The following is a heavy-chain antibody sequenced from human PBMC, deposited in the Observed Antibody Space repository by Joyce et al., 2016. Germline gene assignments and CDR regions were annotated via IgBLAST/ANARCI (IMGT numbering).Heavy chain of an antibody. V-gene: IGHV3-13*05. Sequence: EVQLVEAGGALVQPGGSLRLSCAASGFTFSSYEIHWVRQTTGKGLECVSDIGTAGDPYYAGSVKGRFTISRENAKSSLYLQMNSLRAEDTAVYYCARERGGGMSAFDIWGQGTMVTVSS. CDR2: IGTAGDP. D-gene: IGHD3-16*01. J-gene: IGHJ3*02. CDR1: GFTFSSYE. CDR3: ARERGGGMSAFDI.